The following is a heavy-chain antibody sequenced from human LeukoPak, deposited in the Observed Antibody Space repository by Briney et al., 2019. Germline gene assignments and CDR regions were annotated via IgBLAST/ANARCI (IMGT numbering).Heavy chain of an antibody. D-gene: IGHD4-17*01. CDR1: GYTFTGYY. Sequence: GASVKVSCKASGYTFTGYYMHWVRQAPGQGLEWMGWINPNSGGTNYAQKFQGRVTMTRDTSISTAYMELSRLRSDDTAVYYCARDTVTFECWFDPWGRGTLVTVSS. CDR3: ARDTVTFECWFDP. J-gene: IGHJ5*02. CDR2: INPNSGGT. V-gene: IGHV1-2*02.